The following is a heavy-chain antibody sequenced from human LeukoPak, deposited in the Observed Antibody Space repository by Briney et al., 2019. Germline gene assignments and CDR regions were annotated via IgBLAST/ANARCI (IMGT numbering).Heavy chain of an antibody. Sequence: ASVKVSCKASGYTFTSYDINWVRQATGQGLEWMGWMNPNSGNTGYAQKFQGRVTMTRNTSISTAYMELSSLRSEDTAVYYCARGDSSGWYYYYYMDVWGKGTTVTISS. CDR1: GYTFTSYD. V-gene: IGHV1-8*01. CDR3: ARGDSSGWYYYYYMDV. CDR2: MNPNSGNT. D-gene: IGHD6-19*01. J-gene: IGHJ6*03.